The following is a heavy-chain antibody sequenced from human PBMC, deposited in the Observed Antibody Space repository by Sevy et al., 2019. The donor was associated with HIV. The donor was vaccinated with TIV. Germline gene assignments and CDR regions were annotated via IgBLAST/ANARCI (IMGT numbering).Heavy chain of an antibody. D-gene: IGHD6-6*01. Sequence: ASVQVSCKASGYTFTSYDINWVRQATGQGLEGMGWMNPNSGNTGYATKFQGRVTMTRNNSISTAHMELISLSSEDTAVYYCARGNEDSSSSDYYYYGMDVWGQGTTVTVSS. CDR1: GYTFTSYD. CDR2: MNPNSGNT. V-gene: IGHV1-8*01. CDR3: ARGNEDSSSSDYYYYGMDV. J-gene: IGHJ6*02.